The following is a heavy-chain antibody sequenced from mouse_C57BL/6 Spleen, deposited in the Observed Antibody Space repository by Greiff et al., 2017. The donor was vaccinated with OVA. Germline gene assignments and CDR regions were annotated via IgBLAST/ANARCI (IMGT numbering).Heavy chain of an antibody. D-gene: IGHD4-1*01. CDR1: GYTFTDYY. V-gene: IGHV1-19*01. CDR3: ARARTGVYYAMDY. CDR2: INPYNGGT. Sequence: EVQVVESGPVLVKPGASVKMSCKASGYTFTDYYMNWVKQSHGKSLEWIGVINPYNGGTSYNQKFKGKATLTVDKSSSTAYMELNSLTSEDSAVYYCARARTGVYYAMDYWGQGTSVTVSS. J-gene: IGHJ4*01.